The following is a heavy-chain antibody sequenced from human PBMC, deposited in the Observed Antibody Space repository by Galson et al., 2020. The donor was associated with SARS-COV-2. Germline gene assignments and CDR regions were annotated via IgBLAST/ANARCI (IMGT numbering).Heavy chain of an antibody. CDR2: IYYSESN. Sequence: SETLSLTCTVSGGSISSSSYYWGWIRQPPGEGLEWIGSIYYSESNNYNPSLTSRVTMSVDTSKNQFSLKLSSVTAADTAVYYCARGGYYGIWFDPWGQGTLVTVSS. V-gene: IGHV4-39*07. D-gene: IGHD3-22*01. CDR3: ARGGYYGIWFDP. CDR1: GGSISSSSYY. J-gene: IGHJ5*02.